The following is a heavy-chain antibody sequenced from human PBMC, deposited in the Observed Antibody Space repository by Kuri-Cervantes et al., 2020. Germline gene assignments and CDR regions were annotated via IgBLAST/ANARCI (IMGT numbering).Heavy chain of an antibody. CDR2: VLWNDEK. V-gene: IGHV2-5*01. CDR1: GFSLSSNGVG. CDR3: DRRRAAARPWYFDY. Sequence: SGPTLVKPTETLTLTCTVSGFSLSSNGVGVGWIRQPPGKALEWIELVLWNDEKHYSTSLKSRLTITKDTSKNQVVLTMTNMDPVDTATYSCDRRRAAARPWYFDYWGQGTLVTVSS. D-gene: IGHD6-13*01. J-gene: IGHJ4*02.